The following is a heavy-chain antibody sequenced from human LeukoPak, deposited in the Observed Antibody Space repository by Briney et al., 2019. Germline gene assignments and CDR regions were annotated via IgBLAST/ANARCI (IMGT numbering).Heavy chain of an antibody. CDR1: GYTFTGYY. CDR3: ERVRYCSSTSCYIDEYFQH. CDR2: INPNSGGT. D-gene: IGHD2-2*01. J-gene: IGHJ1*01. Sequence: GASVRVSCKASGYTFTGYYMHWLRQAPGQGLEWMGRINPNSGGTNYAQKFQGRVTMTRDTSISTAYMELSRLRSDDTAVYYCERVRYCSSTSCYIDEYFQHWGQGTLVTVSS. V-gene: IGHV1-2*06.